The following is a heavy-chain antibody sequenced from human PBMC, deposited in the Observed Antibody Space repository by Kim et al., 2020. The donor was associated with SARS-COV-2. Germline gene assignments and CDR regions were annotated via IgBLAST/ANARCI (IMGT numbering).Heavy chain of an antibody. CDR1: GFTFSSYW. D-gene: IGHD5-12*01. CDR3: VRDGYSGYDRAFDI. CDR2: IKEDGSEK. V-gene: IGHV3-7*01. Sequence: GGSLRLSCADSGFTFSSYWMSWVRQAPGKGLEWVAIIKEDGSEKYYVDSVKGRFTISRDNAKNSVYLQMNSLRAEDTAVYFCVRDGYSGYDRAFDIWGQGATVSVSS. J-gene: IGHJ3*02.